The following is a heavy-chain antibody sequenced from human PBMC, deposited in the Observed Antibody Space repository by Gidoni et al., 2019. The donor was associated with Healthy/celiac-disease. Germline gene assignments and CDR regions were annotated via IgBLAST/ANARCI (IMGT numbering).Heavy chain of an antibody. J-gene: IGHJ1*01. V-gene: IGHV3-21*01. Sequence: EVQLVESGGGLVKPGGSLRLSCAASGFTFSSYSMNLVRQAPGKGLEWVSSISSSSSYINYADSVKGRFTISRDNAKNSLYLQMNSLRAEDTAVYYCATAYSRRAEYFQHWGQGTLGTGSS. D-gene: IGHD6-13*01. CDR3: ATAYSRRAEYFQH. CDR1: GFTFSSYS. CDR2: ISSSSSYI.